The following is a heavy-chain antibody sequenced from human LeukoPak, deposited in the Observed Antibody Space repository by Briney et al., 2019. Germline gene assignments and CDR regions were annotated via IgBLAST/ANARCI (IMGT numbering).Heavy chain of an antibody. D-gene: IGHD5-18*01. Sequence: SETLSLTCTVSGASISGTSYYWTWTRHHPGEGLEWLGFTHFSETIYYNPSLSRRLIISADTSKNQMSLKLSSVTAADTAVYYCAAGGDTAKGGKYWGQGTQVTVSS. J-gene: IGHJ4*02. CDR1: GASISGTSYY. CDR2: THFSETI. CDR3: AAGGDTAKGGKY. V-gene: IGHV4-31*03.